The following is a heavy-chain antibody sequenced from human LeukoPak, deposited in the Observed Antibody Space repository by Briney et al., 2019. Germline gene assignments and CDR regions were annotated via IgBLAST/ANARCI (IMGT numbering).Heavy chain of an antibody. D-gene: IGHD4-11*01. CDR1: GYSISSGYY. CDR3: ARDPMTTVSGPVDWFDP. Sequence: SETLSLTCAVSGYSISSGYYCGWIRQPPGKGLEWIGIIYHSGSTYYNPSLKSRVTISVDTSKNQFSLKLSSVTAADTAVYYCARDPMTTVSGPVDWFDPWGQGTLVTVSS. CDR2: IYHSGST. V-gene: IGHV4-38-2*02. J-gene: IGHJ5*02.